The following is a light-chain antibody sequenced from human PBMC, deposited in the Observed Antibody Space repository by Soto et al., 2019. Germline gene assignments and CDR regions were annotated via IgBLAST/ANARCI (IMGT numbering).Light chain of an antibody. Sequence: EIVLTQSPATLSLSPGERATLSCRASQSISSYLAWYQQKHGKAPRLLIYDASNRATGIPVRFIGRGSGTDFILIIRSLEAEDFAVYYCQQRSNWPLTFGPGTKVDLK. CDR3: QQRSNWPLT. CDR2: DAS. V-gene: IGKV3-11*01. CDR1: QSISSY. J-gene: IGKJ3*01.